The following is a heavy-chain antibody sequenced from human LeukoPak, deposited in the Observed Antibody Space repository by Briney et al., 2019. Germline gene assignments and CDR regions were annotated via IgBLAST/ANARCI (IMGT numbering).Heavy chain of an antibody. D-gene: IGHD5-24*01. CDR1: GFTFSSYA. J-gene: IGHJ3*02. Sequence: PGGSLRLSCAASGFTFSSYAMHWVRQAPGKGLEYVSAISSNGGSTYYANSVKGRFTISRDNSKNTLYLQMGSLRAADMAVYYCARVGPRWAFDIWGQGTMVTVSS. CDR2: ISSNGGST. V-gene: IGHV3-64*01. CDR3: ARVGPRWAFDI.